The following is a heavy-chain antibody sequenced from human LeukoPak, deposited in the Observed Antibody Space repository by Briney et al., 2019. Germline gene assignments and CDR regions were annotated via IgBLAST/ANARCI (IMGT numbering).Heavy chain of an antibody. CDR1: GGSFSDYF. D-gene: IGHD6-19*01. V-gene: IGHV4-34*01. CDR2: ISHGGST. J-gene: IGHJ4*02. CDR3: AKRPVYTSGWYYFDS. Sequence: ASETLSLTCAVDGGSFSDYFWTWIRQPPGKGLEWIGEISHGGSTNYNPSFESRVAISVDTSKKEFSLKLTYVTAADTAVYYCAKRPVYTSGWYYFDSWGQGTLVTVSS.